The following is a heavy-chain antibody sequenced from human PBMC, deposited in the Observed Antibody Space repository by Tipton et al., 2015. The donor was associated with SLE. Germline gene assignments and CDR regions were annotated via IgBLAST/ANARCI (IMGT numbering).Heavy chain of an antibody. CDR2: IYHSGST. CDR1: GGSISSGGYS. CDR3: ARGAGVGATRAFDI. J-gene: IGHJ3*02. V-gene: IGHV4-30-2*01. D-gene: IGHD1-26*01. Sequence: TLSLTCAVSGGSISSGGYSWSWIRQPPGKGLEWIGYIYHSGSTYYNPSLKSRVTISVDTSKNQFSLKLSSVTAADTAVYYCARGAGVGATRAFDIWGQGTMVTVSS.